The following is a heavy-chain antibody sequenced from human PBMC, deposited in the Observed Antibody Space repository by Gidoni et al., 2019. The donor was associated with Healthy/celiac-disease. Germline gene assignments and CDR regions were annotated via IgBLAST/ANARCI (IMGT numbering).Heavy chain of an antibody. Sequence: QVQLVESGGGGVQPGRSMSLSCAAPGFPFRRLAIPWGRQAPGKGLEWVAVISYDGSNKYYADSVKGRFTISRDNSKNTLYLQMNSLRAEDTAVYYCARGAAAAGTWSDYYYGMDVWGQGTTVTVSS. D-gene: IGHD6-13*01. J-gene: IGHJ6*02. CDR3: ARGAAAAGTWSDYYYGMDV. CDR2: ISYDGSNK. CDR1: GFPFRRLA. V-gene: IGHV3-30-3*01.